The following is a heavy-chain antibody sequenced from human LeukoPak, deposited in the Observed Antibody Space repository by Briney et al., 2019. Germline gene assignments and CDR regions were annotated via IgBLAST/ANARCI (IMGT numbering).Heavy chain of an antibody. Sequence: SQTLSLTCTVSGGSISSGGYYWSWIRQLPGKDLEWIGYVYHSGSTYYNPSLKSRITISVDRSKNQFSLKLSSVTAADTAVYYCARETYYDFWSAQSPGYYYMDVWGKGTTVTVSS. V-gene: IGHV4-30-2*01. CDR2: VYHSGST. J-gene: IGHJ6*03. CDR3: ARETYYDFWSAQSPGYYYMDV. D-gene: IGHD3-3*01. CDR1: GGSISSGGYY.